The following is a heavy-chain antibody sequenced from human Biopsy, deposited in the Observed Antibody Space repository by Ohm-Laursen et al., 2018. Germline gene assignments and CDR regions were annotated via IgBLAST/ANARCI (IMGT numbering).Heavy chain of an antibody. CDR1: GYTFTGYY. V-gene: IGHV1-2*02. CDR3: ARDSGILNYGNFKYYHYYGMDV. D-gene: IGHD4-11*01. CDR2: IDPNSGDT. Sequence: GSSVKVSCKASGYTFTGYYLHWVRQAPGQGLEWMGWIDPNSGDTNYAQNFQGRVTMTRDTSISTAYMELSRLRSDDTAVYYCARDSGILNYGNFKYYHYYGMDVWGQGTKVTVSS. J-gene: IGHJ6*02.